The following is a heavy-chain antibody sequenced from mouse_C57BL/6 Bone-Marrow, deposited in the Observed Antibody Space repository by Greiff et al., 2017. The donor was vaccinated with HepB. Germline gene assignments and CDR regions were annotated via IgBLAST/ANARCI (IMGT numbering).Heavy chain of an antibody. Sequence: VQLQQSGAELVQPGASVKLSCTASGFNINDYYMHWVKQRTEQGLEWIGRIDPEAGETKYAPEFQGKATITADTSSNTAYLQLSSLTSEDTAVYSCASPAYYGSSYKGVAYWGQGTLVTVSA. CDR3: ASPAYYGSSYKGVAY. CDR1: GFNINDYY. D-gene: IGHD1-1*01. CDR2: IDPEAGET. V-gene: IGHV14-2*01. J-gene: IGHJ3*01.